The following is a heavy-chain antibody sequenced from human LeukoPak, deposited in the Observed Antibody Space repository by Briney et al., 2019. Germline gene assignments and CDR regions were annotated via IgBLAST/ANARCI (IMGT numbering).Heavy chain of an antibody. V-gene: IGHV4-34*01. Sequence: SETLSLTCAVYGGSFSGYYWSWIRQPPGKGLEWSGEINHSGSTNYNPSLKSRVTISVDTSKNQFSLKLSSETAADTAVYYCARGLGTTGTQGLIDYWGQGTLVTVSS. CDR2: INHSGST. CDR1: GGSFSGYY. J-gene: IGHJ4*02. D-gene: IGHD1-1*01. CDR3: ARGLGTTGTQGLIDY.